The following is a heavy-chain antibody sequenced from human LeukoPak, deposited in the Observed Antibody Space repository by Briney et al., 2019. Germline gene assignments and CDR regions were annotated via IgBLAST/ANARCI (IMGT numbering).Heavy chain of an antibody. V-gene: IGHV3-30*02. D-gene: IGHD3-10*01. J-gene: IGHJ4*02. CDR2: IRYDGNIK. CDR1: GFTFSSYD. Sequence: EGSLRLSCAASGFTFSSYDMHWVRQAPGKGLEWVAFIRYDGNIKYFADSVKGRFTISRDSSKNTLYLQMDSLRAEDTAIYYCAKGASYYGSGSFFDYWGQGTLVTVSS. CDR3: AKGASYYGSGSFFDY.